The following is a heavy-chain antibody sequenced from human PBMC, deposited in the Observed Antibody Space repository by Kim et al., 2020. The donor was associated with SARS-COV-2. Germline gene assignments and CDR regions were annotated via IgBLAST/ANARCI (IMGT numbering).Heavy chain of an antibody. Sequence: SLKSRVTISVDTSKNQFSLKLSSVTAADTAVYYCARGVEYYYNYYYGMDVWGQGTTVTVSS. D-gene: IGHD3-10*01. V-gene: IGHV4-59*09. J-gene: IGHJ6*02. CDR3: ARGVEYYYNYYYGMDV.